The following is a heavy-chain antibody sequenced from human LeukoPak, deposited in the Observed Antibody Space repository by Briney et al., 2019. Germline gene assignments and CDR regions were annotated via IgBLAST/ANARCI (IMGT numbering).Heavy chain of an antibody. D-gene: IGHD6-19*01. CDR1: GFRFSSYA. V-gene: IGHV3-30-3*01. Sequence: PGRSLRLSCAASGFRFSSYAMHWVRQAPGKGLEWVAVISYDGSNKYYADSVKGRFTISRDNSKNTLYLQMNSLRAEDTAVYYCAKDYSSGWYGSSSYYFDYWGQGTLVTVSS. CDR3: AKDYSSGWYGSSSYYFDY. CDR2: ISYDGSNK. J-gene: IGHJ4*02.